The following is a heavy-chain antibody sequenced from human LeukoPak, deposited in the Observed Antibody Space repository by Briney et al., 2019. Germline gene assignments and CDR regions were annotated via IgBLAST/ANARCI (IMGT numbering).Heavy chain of an antibody. CDR3: AREGVTIFGVVDL. CDR2: IYYSGST. D-gene: IGHD3-3*01. V-gene: IGHV4-39*07. J-gene: IGHJ4*02. CDR1: GGSISSSSYY. Sequence: SETLSLTCTVSGGSISSSSYYWGWIRQPPGKGLEWIGSIYYSGSTYYNPSLKSRVTISVDTSKNQFSLKLSSVTAANTAVYYCAREGVTIFGVVDLWGQGTLVTVSS.